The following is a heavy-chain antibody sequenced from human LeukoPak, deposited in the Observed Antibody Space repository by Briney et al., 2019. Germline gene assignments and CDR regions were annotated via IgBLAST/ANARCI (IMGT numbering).Heavy chain of an antibody. CDR3: ARSGRGIAAAVNWFDP. J-gene: IGHJ5*02. CDR2: IYNSGNT. V-gene: IGHV4-59*01. D-gene: IGHD6-13*01. Sequence: KPSETLSLTCTVSGASISGSYWSWVRQPPGKGLEWIGCIYNSGNTYYNPSLKSRVTISVGTSKNQFSLRLISVTAADTAVYYCARSGRGIAAAVNWFDPWGQGTLVTVSS. CDR1: GASISGSY.